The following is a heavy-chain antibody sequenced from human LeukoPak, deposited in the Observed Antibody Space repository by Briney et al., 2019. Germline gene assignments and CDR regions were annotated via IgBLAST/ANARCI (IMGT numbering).Heavy chain of an antibody. D-gene: IGHD2-2*01. CDR1: GYTFASYD. J-gene: IGHJ4*02. CDR2: MNPNSGNT. V-gene: IGHV1-8*01. CDR3: ARVGYCSSTFCYFDLDY. Sequence: ASVKVSCKASGYTFASYDINWVRQATGQGLEWMGWMNPNSGNTGYAQKFRGRVTMTRDTSISTAYMELSSLRSEDTAVYYCARVGYCSSTFCYFDLDYWGQGTLVTVSS.